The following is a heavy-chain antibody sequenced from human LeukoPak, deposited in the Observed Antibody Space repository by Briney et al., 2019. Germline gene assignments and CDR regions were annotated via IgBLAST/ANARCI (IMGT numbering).Heavy chain of an antibody. CDR1: GFTFSSYW. V-gene: IGHV3-74*01. Sequence: GGSLRLPCAASGFTFSSYWMHWVRQAPGKGLVWVSRINSDGSPTTYADSVKGRFTISRDNAKNTLYLQMNSLRVEDTAVYYCAREGGTNRDALDIWGQGTMVTVPS. D-gene: IGHD1-7*01. CDR2: INSDGSPT. CDR3: AREGGTNRDALDI. J-gene: IGHJ3*02.